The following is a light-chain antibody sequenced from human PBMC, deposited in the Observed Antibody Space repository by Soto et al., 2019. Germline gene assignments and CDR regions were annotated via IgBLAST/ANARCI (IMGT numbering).Light chain of an antibody. CDR2: GAS. V-gene: IGKV3-15*01. J-gene: IGKJ1*01. Sequence: TQSPCTLSLSAGERGALSCRASQRIXINLAWYQQKPGQAPRLLIXGASTRATGIPARFSGSGSGTEFTLTISSRQSEDFAVYYCQQYNNSTPWTFGQGTKVDIK. CDR3: QQYNNSTPWT. CDR1: QRIXIN.